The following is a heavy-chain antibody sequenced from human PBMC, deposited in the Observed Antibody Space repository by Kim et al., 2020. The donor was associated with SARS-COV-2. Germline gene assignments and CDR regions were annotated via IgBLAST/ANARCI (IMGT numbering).Heavy chain of an antibody. Sequence: YNPSLKSRVTISVDTSKNHFSLKLSSVTAADTAVYYCARAPELFGMYFDYWGQGTLVTVSS. D-gene: IGHD3-10*01. CDR3: ARAPELFGMYFDY. V-gene: IGHV4-61*03. J-gene: IGHJ4*02.